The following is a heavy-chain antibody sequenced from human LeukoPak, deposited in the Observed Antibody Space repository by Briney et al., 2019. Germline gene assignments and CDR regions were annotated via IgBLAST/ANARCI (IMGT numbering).Heavy chain of an antibody. CDR1: GFTFSDYY. Sequence: GGSLRLSCAASGFTFSDYYMSWIRQAPGKGLEWVSYISSSGSTIYYAGSVKGRFTISRDNPKNSLYLQMNSLRADDTAVYYCARDLAATTDAFDIWGQGTMVTVSS. D-gene: IGHD4-17*01. V-gene: IGHV3-11*01. J-gene: IGHJ3*02. CDR3: ARDLAATTDAFDI. CDR2: ISSSGSTI.